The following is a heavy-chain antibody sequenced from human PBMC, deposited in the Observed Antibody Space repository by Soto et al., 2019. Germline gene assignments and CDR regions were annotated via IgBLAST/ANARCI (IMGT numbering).Heavy chain of an antibody. D-gene: IGHD6-19*01. Sequence: PSETLSLTCTVSGGSISSSSYYWGWIRQPPGKGLEWIGSIYYSGSTYYNPSLKSRVTISVDTSKNQFSLKLSSVTPEDTAVYYCARDAGQWPPRDYYGMDVWGQGTTVTVSS. V-gene: IGHV4-39*02. CDR2: IYYSGST. CDR3: ARDAGQWPPRDYYGMDV. J-gene: IGHJ6*02. CDR1: GGSISSSSYY.